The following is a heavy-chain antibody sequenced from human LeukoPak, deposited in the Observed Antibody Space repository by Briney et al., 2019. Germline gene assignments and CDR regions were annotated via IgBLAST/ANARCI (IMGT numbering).Heavy chain of an antibody. J-gene: IGHJ4*02. CDR2: IYYSGST. V-gene: IGHV4-59*08. CDR1: GGSIGSYY. Sequence: PSETLSLTCTVSGGSIGSYYWSWIRQPPGKGLEWIGYIYYSGSTNYNPSLKSRVTISVDTSKNQFSLKLSSVTAADTAVYYCARLLGGPYYFDYWGQGTLVTVSS. D-gene: IGHD2-15*01. CDR3: ARLLGGPYYFDY.